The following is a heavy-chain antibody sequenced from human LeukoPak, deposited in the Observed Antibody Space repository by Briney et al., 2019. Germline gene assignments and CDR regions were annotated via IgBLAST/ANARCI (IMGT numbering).Heavy chain of an antibody. J-gene: IGHJ6*03. D-gene: IGHD3-3*01. Sequence: GGSLRLSCAASELIVNNNYMTWVRQAPGKGLEWVSVISGSGGSTYYADSVKGRFTISRDNSKNTLYLQMNSLRAEDTAVYYCAKGDRITIFGVAKGYYYYMDVWGKGTTVTVSS. CDR3: AKGDRITIFGVAKGYYYYMDV. CDR1: ELIVNNNY. V-gene: IGHV3-23*01. CDR2: ISGSGGST.